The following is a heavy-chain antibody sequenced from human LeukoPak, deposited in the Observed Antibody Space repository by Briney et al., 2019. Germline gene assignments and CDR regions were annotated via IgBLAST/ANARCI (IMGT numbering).Heavy chain of an antibody. J-gene: IGHJ4*02. Sequence: TAGGSLRLSCAASGFTFSSYSMNWVRQAPGKGLEWVSSISSSSSYIYYADSVKGRFTISRDNAKNSLYLQMNSLRAEDTAVYYCARDADNSGYDSSGYYYFDNWGQGTLVTVSS. CDR1: GFTFSSYS. D-gene: IGHD3-22*01. CDR3: ARDADNSGYDSSGYYYFDN. V-gene: IGHV3-21*01. CDR2: ISSSSSYI.